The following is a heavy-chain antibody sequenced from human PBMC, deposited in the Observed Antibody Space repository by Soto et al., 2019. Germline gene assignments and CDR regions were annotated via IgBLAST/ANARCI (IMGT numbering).Heavy chain of an antibody. Sequence: SHTLFLTTTVSAFSITHTIFHWVLIRLPPGTGMEWIGSIYYSGSTYYKPSIKSQVTRSVDTSKNLFFLKLSSVTAADTAVYYCARHGGSGGDYWGQG. J-gene: IGHJ4*02. V-gene: IGHV4-39*01. D-gene: IGHD6-19*01. CDR1: AFSITHTIFH. CDR3: ARHGGSGGDY. CDR2: IYYSGST.